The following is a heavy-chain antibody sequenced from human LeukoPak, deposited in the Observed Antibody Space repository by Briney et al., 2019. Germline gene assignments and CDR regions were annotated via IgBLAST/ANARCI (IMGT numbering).Heavy chain of an antibody. J-gene: IGHJ5*02. CDR1: GFTFSGYW. D-gene: IGHD6-19*01. V-gene: IGHV3-13*04. CDR2: IGTAGDT. Sequence: GGSLRLSCAASGFTFSGYWMHWVRQATGKGLEWVSAIGTAGDTYYPGSVKGRFTISRENAKNSLYLQMNSLRAGDTAVYYCARGTPYSSGLGFDPWGQGTLVTVSS. CDR3: ARGTPYSSGLGFDP.